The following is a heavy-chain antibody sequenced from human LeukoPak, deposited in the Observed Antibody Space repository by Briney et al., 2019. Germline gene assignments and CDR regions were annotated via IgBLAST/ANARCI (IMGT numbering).Heavy chain of an antibody. Sequence: PGGSLRLSCTASGFTFSTYSMNWVRQAPGRGLEWVSYISGSSSSSDGGAIQYADSVKGRFTISRDNDKNSLYLQMNSLRDEEPADYYCVRGPGSDSWYIDYWGQGTLVSVSS. V-gene: IGHV3-48*02. CDR3: VRGPGSDSWYIDY. J-gene: IGHJ4*02. CDR2: ISGSSSSSDGGAI. D-gene: IGHD6-13*01. CDR1: GFTFSTYS.